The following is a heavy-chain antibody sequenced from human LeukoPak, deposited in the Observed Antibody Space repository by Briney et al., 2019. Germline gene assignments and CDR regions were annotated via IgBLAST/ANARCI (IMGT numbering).Heavy chain of an antibody. CDR1: GGSISSYY. J-gene: IGHJ6*02. D-gene: IGHD4-11*01. CDR3: ARLQTSYYYYGMDV. Sequence: SETLSLTCTVSGGSISSYYWSWIRQPPGKGLEWIGYIYYSGSTNYNPSLKSRVTISVDTSKNQFSLKLSPVTAADTAVYYCARLQTSYYYYGMDVWGQGTTVTVSS. CDR2: IYYSGST. V-gene: IGHV4-59*08.